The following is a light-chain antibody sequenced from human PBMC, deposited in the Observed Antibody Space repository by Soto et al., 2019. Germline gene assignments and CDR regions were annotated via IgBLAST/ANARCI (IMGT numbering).Light chain of an antibody. CDR2: DVS. CDR1: SSDVGGYNY. CDR3: CSYSGGWV. Sequence: QSALTQPRSVSGSPGQSVTISCTGTSSDVGGYNYVSWYQQYSGKAPKVMIYDVSKRPSGVPDRFSGSKSGNTASLTISGLQAEDEADYYCCSYSGGWVFGGGTKLTVL. J-gene: IGLJ3*02. V-gene: IGLV2-11*01.